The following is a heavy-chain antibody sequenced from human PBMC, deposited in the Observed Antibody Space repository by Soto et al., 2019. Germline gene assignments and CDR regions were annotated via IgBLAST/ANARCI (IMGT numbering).Heavy chain of an antibody. D-gene: IGHD6-19*01. CDR2: ISYDGSNK. CDR3: ARDKIAVAGPSDY. Sequence: PGGSLRLSCAASGFTFSSYAIHWVRQAPGKGLEWVAVISYDGSNKYYADSVKGRFTISRDNSKNTLYLQMNSLRAEDTAVYYCARDKIAVAGPSDYWGQGTPVTVSS. CDR1: GFTFSSYA. J-gene: IGHJ4*02. V-gene: IGHV3-30-3*01.